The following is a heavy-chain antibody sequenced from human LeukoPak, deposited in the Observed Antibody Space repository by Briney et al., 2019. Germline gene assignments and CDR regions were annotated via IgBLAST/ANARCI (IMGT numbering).Heavy chain of an antibody. CDR1: GFTFSSYW. CDR2: IKQDGSEK. V-gene: IGHV3-7*01. CDR3: ARDHGSGSYWEGFDP. J-gene: IGHJ5*02. D-gene: IGHD3-10*01. Sequence: GGSLRLSCAASGFTFSSYWMNWVRQAPGKGLEWVAKIKQDGSEKYYVDSVKGRFTISRDNAKNSLSLQMNSLRVEDTAVYYCARDHGSGSYWEGFDPWGQGTLVTVSS.